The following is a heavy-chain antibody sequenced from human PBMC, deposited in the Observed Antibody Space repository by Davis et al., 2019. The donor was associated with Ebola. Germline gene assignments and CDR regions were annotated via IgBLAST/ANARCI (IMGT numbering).Heavy chain of an antibody. Sequence: SVKVSCKPSGGTFDSFAISWVRQAPGQGLEWMGGIVPVFATPTYAQMFQGRVTLTADDSTSTVHMELSSLRSEDTALYYCTTPGGQDSGYDVFDIWGQGTMVTVSS. J-gene: IGHJ3*02. D-gene: IGHD5-12*01. CDR3: TTPGGQDSGYDVFDI. V-gene: IGHV1-69*13. CDR2: IVPVFATP. CDR1: GGTFDSFA.